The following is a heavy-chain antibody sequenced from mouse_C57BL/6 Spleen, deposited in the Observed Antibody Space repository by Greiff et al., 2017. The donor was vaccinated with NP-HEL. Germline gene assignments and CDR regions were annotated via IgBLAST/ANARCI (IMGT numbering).Heavy chain of an antibody. Sequence: EVKLVESGGGLVQPGGSLKLSCAASGMDFSRYWMSWVRRAPGKGLEWIGEINPDSSTINYAPSLKDKFIISRDNAKNTLYLQMSKVRSEDTALYYCAREHYYGSSYWYFDVWGTGTTVTGSS. CDR1: GMDFSRYW. J-gene: IGHJ1*03. CDR3: AREHYYGSSYWYFDV. CDR2: INPDSSTI. V-gene: IGHV4-1*01. D-gene: IGHD1-1*01.